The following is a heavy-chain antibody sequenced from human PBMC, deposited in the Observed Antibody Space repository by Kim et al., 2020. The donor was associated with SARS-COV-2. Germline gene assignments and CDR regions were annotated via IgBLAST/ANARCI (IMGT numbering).Heavy chain of an antibody. V-gene: IGHV4-39*01. D-gene: IGHD5-18*01. Sequence: SETLSLTCSVSGGSIRYWGWIRQSPGKGLEWVGSINYSGSTYYNPSLKSRVTISVDTPKNQLSLKLSSVTAADTAVYYCAEGYSYGYFDYWGQGTLVTVS. J-gene: IGHJ4*02. CDR2: INYSGST. CDR1: GGSIRY. CDR3: AEGYSYGYFDY.